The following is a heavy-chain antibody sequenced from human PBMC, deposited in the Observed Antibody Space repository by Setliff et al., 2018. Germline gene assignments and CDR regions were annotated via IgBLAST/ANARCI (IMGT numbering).Heavy chain of an antibody. CDR3: ARDQFRNSGGLYC. Sequence: GGSLRLSCVASGITFTSYAMSWVRQAPGKGLEWVSTVSGSGDNAYYTDSVKGRFTTSRDNSKNTLSLQMSSLRAEDTAMYYCARDQFRNSGGLYCWGQGTLVTVSS. V-gene: IGHV3-23*01. J-gene: IGHJ4*02. CDR2: VSGSGDNA. CDR1: GITFTSYA. D-gene: IGHD1-7*01.